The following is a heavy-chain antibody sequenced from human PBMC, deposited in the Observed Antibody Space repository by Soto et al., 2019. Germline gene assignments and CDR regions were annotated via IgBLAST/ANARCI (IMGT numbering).Heavy chain of an antibody. J-gene: IGHJ4*02. D-gene: IGHD3-10*01. CDR1: GGSISTYY. V-gene: IGHV4-4*07. CDR2: IYSSGST. Sequence: SETLSLTCTVSGGSISTYYWSWIRQPAGKGLEWIGRIYSSGSTNYNPSLKSRVTMSVDTPKNQFSLKMSSVTAADAAVYYCAREGKGVPYNFDYWGQGTLVTAP. CDR3: AREGKGVPYNFDY.